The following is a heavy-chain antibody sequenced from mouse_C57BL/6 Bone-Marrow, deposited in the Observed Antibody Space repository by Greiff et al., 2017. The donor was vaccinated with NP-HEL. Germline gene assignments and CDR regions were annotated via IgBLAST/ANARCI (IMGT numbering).Heavy chain of an antibody. V-gene: IGHV5-6*01. J-gene: IGHJ3*01. Sequence: EVKLVESGGDLVKPGGSLKLSCAASGFTFTSYGMSWVRQTPDKRLAWVATISSGGSCTYYPDSVKGRFTISRDTAKNTLYLQMSSLKTEYTARDYCARHGRGRRFAYWGQGTLVTVSA. CDR1: GFTFTSYG. CDR3: ARHGRGRRFAY. CDR2: ISSGGSCT.